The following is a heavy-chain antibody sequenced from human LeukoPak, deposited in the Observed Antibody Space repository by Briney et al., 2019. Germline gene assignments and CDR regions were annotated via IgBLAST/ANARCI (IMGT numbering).Heavy chain of an antibody. D-gene: IGHD3-10*01. J-gene: IGHJ4*02. Sequence: SETLSLTCIVSGGSISSSSYYWGWIRQPPGKGLEWIGSIYYSGSTYYNPSLKSRVTISVDTSKNQFSLKLSSVTAADTAVYYCAVVRGALFYDCWGQGTQVTVSS. CDR2: IYYSGST. V-gene: IGHV4-39*07. CDR3: AVVRGALFYDC. CDR1: GGSISSSSYY.